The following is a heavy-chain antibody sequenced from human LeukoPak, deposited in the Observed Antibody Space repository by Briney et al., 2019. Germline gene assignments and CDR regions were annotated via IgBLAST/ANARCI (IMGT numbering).Heavy chain of an antibody. Sequence: ASVKVSCKASGGTFSSYAISWVRQAPGQGLERMGGIIPIFGTANYAQKFQGRVTITADESTSTAYMELSSLRSEDTAVYYCARGQYCSSTSCRTQTPYYYYGMDVWGQGTTVTVSS. CDR1: GGTFSSYA. V-gene: IGHV1-69*01. D-gene: IGHD2-2*01. CDR2: IIPIFGTA. J-gene: IGHJ6*02. CDR3: ARGQYCSSTSCRTQTPYYYYGMDV.